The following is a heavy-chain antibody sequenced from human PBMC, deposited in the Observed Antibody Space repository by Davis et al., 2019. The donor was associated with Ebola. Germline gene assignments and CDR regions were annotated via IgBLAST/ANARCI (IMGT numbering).Heavy chain of an antibody. V-gene: IGHV4-38-2*02. CDR2: IYHSGST. D-gene: IGHD6-19*01. CDR3: ARGGDSSGAAGYYYGMDV. CDR1: GYSISSGYY. J-gene: IGHJ6*04. Sequence: SETLSLTCTVSGYSISSGYYWGWIRQPPGKGLEWIGSIYHSGSTNYNPSLKSRVTISVDTSKNQFSLKLSSVTAADTAVYYCARGGDSSGAAGYYYGMDVWGKGTTVTVSS.